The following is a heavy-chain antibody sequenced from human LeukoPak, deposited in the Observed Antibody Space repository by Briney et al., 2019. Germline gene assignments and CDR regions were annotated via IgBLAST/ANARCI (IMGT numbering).Heavy chain of an antibody. V-gene: IGHV1-18*01. CDR2: ISAYNGNT. CDR3: AREGYCSGGTCYSTMNWFDP. D-gene: IGHD2-15*01. J-gene: IGHJ5*02. CDR1: GYRFTSYG. Sequence: ASVKVSCKASGYRFTSYGITWVRQAPGQGLEWMGWISAYNGNTDYAQKLQGRVTLTTDTSTSTAYMELRSLRSDDTAVYYCAREGYCSGGTCYSTMNWFDPWGQGTLVTVSS.